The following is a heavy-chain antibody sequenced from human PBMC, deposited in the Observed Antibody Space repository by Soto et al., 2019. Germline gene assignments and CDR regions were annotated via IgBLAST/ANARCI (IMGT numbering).Heavy chain of an antibody. CDR3: AREGGYDYEPLDY. V-gene: IGHV3-33*01. J-gene: IGHJ4*02. Sequence: QVQLVESGGGVVQPGRSLRLSCAASGFTFSSYGMHWVRQAPGKGLEGVAGIWYAGSNKYYADSVQSRFTTSRDKSKNTLYLPMNSLRAEDTAVYYCAREGGYDYEPLDYWGQGTLVTVSS. CDR2: IWYAGSNK. CDR1: GFTFSSYG. D-gene: IGHD5-12*01.